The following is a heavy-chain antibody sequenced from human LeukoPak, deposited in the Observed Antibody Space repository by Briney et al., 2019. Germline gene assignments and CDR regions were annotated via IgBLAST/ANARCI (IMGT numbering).Heavy chain of an antibody. V-gene: IGHV3-64*01. Sequence: GGSLRLSCAASGFTFSSYAMHWVRQAPGKGLEYVSAISSNGGSTYYANSVKGRFTISRDNSKNTLYLQMGSLRAEDMAVYYCARGGYSGSVSFDYWGRGTLVTVSS. CDR1: GFTFSSYA. D-gene: IGHD1-26*01. CDR2: ISSNGGST. CDR3: ARGGYSGSVSFDY. J-gene: IGHJ4*02.